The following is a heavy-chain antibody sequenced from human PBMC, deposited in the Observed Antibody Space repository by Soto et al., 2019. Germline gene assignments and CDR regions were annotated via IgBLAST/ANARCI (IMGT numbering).Heavy chain of an antibody. D-gene: IGHD3-3*01. Sequence: QVQLVESGGGVVQPGRSLRLSCAASGFTFSSYAMHWVRQAPGKGPEWVAVISYDGSNKYYADSVKGRFTISRDNSKNTLYLQMNSLRAEDTAVYYCARDQSSGRFLEWLVTSYGMDVWGQGTTVTVSS. V-gene: IGHV3-30-3*01. CDR3: ARDQSSGRFLEWLVTSYGMDV. CDR2: ISYDGSNK. J-gene: IGHJ6*02. CDR1: GFTFSSYA.